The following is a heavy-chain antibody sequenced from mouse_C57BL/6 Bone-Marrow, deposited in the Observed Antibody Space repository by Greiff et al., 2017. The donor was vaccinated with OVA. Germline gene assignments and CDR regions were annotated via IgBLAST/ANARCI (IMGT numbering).Heavy chain of an antibody. J-gene: IGHJ2*01. CDR3: ARSRKSSNLYYFDY. D-gene: IGHD2-5*01. Sequence: QVQLQQSGAELVKPGASVKLSCKASGYTFTSYWMHWMKQRPGRGLEWIGRIDPNSGGTKYNEKFKSKATLTVDKPSSTAYMQLSSLTSEDSAVYYCARSRKSSNLYYFDYWGQGTTLTVSS. V-gene: IGHV1-72*01. CDR1: GYTFTSYW. CDR2: IDPNSGGT.